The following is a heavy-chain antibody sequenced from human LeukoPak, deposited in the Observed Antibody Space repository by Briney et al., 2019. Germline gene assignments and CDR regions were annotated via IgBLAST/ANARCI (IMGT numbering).Heavy chain of an antibody. J-gene: IGHJ6*03. CDR3: ARCPKGVYYYYMDV. V-gene: IGHV4-59*02. Sequence: GSLRLSCAASGFTVSSNYMSWIRQPPGKGLEWIGYTSYSGVTDYSPSLKSRVTISVDRSKSQFSLTLASVTAADTAVYYCARCPKGVYYYYMDVWGNGTTVTVSS. CDR1: GFTVSSNY. CDR2: TSYSGVT.